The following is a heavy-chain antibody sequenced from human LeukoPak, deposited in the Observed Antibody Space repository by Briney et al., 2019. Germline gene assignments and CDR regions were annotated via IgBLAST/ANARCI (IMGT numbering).Heavy chain of an antibody. Sequence: GRPLRLSCAASGFTFDDYAMHWVRQAPGKGLEWVSGISWNSGSIGYADSVKGRFTISRDNAKNSLYLQMNSLRAEDTALYYCAKDYYDSSGYYFDYWGQGTLVTVSS. J-gene: IGHJ4*02. CDR3: AKDYYDSSGYYFDY. D-gene: IGHD3-22*01. V-gene: IGHV3-9*01. CDR2: ISWNSGSI. CDR1: GFTFDDYA.